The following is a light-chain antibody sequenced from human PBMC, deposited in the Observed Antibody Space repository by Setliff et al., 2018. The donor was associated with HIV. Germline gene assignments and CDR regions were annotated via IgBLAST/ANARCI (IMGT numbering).Light chain of an antibody. J-gene: IGLJ2*01. CDR2: EDN. CDR1: SGNIATNY. CDR3: QSYDSSNHVI. V-gene: IGLV6-57*01. Sequence: NFMLTQPHSVSESPGKTVTISCTRSSGNIATNYVQWYQQRPGSSPTTVISEDNQRFSGVPDRFSGSIDSSSNSASLTISGLETEDEADYYCQSYDSSNHVIFGGGTK.